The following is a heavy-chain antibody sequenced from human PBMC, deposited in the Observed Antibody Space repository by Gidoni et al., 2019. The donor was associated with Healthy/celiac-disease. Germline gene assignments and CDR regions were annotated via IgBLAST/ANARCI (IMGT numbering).Heavy chain of an antibody. CDR2: IWYDGSNK. Sequence: QVHLVESGGGVVQPGRSLRLSCAASGFTFRSYGMHWVRQAPGKGLEWVAVIWYDGSNKYYADSVKGRFTISRDNSKNTLYLQMNSLRAEDTAVYYCARDGGSYFPYYFDYWGQGTLVTVSS. D-gene: IGHD1-26*01. J-gene: IGHJ4*02. CDR3: ARDGGSYFPYYFDY. V-gene: IGHV3-33*01. CDR1: GFTFRSYG.